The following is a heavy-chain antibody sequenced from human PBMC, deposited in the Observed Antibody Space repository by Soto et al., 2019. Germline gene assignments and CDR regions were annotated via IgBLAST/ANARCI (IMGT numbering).Heavy chain of an antibody. V-gene: IGHV3-30-3*01. CDR1: GFTFSSYA. J-gene: IGHJ4*02. CDR2: ISYDGSNK. CDR3: ARLRGQFGDYIPPDY. Sequence: QVQLVESGGGVVQPGRSLRLSCAASGFTFSSYAMHWVRQAPGKGLEWVAVISYDGSNKYYADSVKGRFTISRDNAKNTLLRQRNSLRAEDTAEYYCARLRGQFGDYIPPDYWGQGTLVTVSS. D-gene: IGHD4-17*01.